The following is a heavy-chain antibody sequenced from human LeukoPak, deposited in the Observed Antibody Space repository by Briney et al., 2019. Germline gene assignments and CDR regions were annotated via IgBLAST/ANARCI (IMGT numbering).Heavy chain of an antibody. CDR2: MNPNSGNT. J-gene: IGHJ4*02. D-gene: IGHD6-13*01. Sequence: ASVMVSCKASGYTFTGYYIHWVRQATGQGLEWMGWMNPNSGNTGYAQKFQGRVTMTRNTSISTAYMELSSLRSEDTAVYYRARGILLGVAAAGRGDYWGQGTLVTVSS. CDR1: GYTFTGYY. CDR3: ARGILLGVAAAGRGDY. V-gene: IGHV1-8*02.